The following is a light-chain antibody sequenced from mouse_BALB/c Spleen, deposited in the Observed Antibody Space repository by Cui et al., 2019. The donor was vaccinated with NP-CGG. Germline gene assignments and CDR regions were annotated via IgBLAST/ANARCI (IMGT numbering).Light chain of an antibody. Sequence: QAVVTQESTLTTSPGETVTLTFRSSTGAVTTSNYANWVQEKPDHLFTGLIGGTNNRVPGVPARFSGSLIGDKAALTITGALTEDEAIYFCALWYSNHWVFGGGTKLTVL. CDR3: ALWYSNHWV. CDR1: TGAVTTSNY. V-gene: IGLV1*01. J-gene: IGLJ1*01. CDR2: GTN.